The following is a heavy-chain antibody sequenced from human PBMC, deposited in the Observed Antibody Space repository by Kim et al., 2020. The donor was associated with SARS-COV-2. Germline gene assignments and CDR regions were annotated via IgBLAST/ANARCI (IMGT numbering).Heavy chain of an antibody. CDR1: GFTFDDYA. CDR3: ARAFAQYYGSGSYYYGLAV. V-gene: IGHV3-9*01. Sequence: GGSLRLSCAASGFTFDDYAMHWVRQAPGRGLEWVSGIIWNSGRIGYADSVKGRFTISRDNAKNSLYLQMNSLRTEDAAFYYCARAFAQYYGSGSYYYGLAVWGQGTTVTVSS. D-gene: IGHD3-10*01. CDR2: IIWNSGRI. J-gene: IGHJ6*02.